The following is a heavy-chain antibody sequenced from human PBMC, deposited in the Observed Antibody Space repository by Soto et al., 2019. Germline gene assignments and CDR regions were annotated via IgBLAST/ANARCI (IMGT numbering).Heavy chain of an antibody. V-gene: IGHV4-39*01. J-gene: IGHJ6*03. D-gene: IGHD2-15*01. Sequence: SETLSLTCTVSGGSISSSSYYWGWIRQPPGKGLEWIGSIYYSGSTYYNPSLKSRVTISVDTSKNQFSLKLSSVTAADTAVYYCARHKRGSCYPLCYYYYMDVWGKGTTVTVSS. CDR2: IYYSGST. CDR3: ARHKRGSCYPLCYYYYMDV. CDR1: GGSISSSSYY.